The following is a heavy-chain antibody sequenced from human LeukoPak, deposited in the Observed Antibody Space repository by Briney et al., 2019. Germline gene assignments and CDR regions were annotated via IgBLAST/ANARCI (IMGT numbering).Heavy chain of an antibody. CDR2: ISSSSSYI. D-gene: IGHD3-10*01. V-gene: IGHV3-21*01. CDR3: ARDYSGYGMDV. J-gene: IGHJ6*02. Sequence: PGGSLRLSRAASGFTFSTYSMNWVRQAPGKGLEWVSSISSSSSYIYYADSVKGRFTISRGNAKNSLYLQMNSLRAEDTAVYYCARDYSGYGMDVWGQGTTVTVSS. CDR1: GFTFSTYS.